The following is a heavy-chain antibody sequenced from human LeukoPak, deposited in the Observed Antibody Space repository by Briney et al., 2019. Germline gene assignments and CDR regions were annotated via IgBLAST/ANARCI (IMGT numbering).Heavy chain of an antibody. Sequence: GGSLRLSCAASGFTFSSYAMSWVRQAPGKGLEWVSAISGSGDSTYYADSVKGRFTISRDNSKNTLYLQMNSLRAEDTAVYYCAEWIVDTAMFDYWGQGTLVTVSS. D-gene: IGHD5-18*01. CDR3: AEWIVDTAMFDY. V-gene: IGHV3-23*01. J-gene: IGHJ4*02. CDR1: GFTFSSYA. CDR2: ISGSGDST.